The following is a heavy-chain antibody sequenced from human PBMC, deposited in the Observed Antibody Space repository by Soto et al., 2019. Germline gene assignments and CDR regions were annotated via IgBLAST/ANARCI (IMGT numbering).Heavy chain of an antibody. D-gene: IGHD4-17*01. CDR2: IWYDGSNK. CDR1: GFTFSSYG. J-gene: IGHJ5*02. V-gene: IGHV3-33*01. Sequence: QVQLVESGGGVVQPGRSLRLSCAASGFTFSSYGMHWVRQAPGKGLEWVAVIWYDGSNKYYADSVKGRFTISRDNSKNTLYLQMNSLRAEDTAVYYCARDFPDCGDYPGGFDPWGQGTLVTVSS. CDR3: ARDFPDCGDYPGGFDP.